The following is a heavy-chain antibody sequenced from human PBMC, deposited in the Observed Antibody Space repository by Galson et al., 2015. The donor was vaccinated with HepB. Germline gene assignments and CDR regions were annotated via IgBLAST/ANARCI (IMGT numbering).Heavy chain of an antibody. CDR2: IYDSGRT. D-gene: IGHD4-17*01. CDR1: GGSISNYY. J-gene: IGHJ4*02. Sequence: ETLSLTCTVSGGSISNYYWSWIRQSPGKGLEWIGYIYDSGRTNYNSSLKSRITISVDTSKNQFSLKLSSVTAADTAVYYCARVPPSRGGWLMVTTGPFDYWGQGTLVTVSS. CDR3: ARVPPSRGGWLMVTTGPFDY. V-gene: IGHV4-59*01.